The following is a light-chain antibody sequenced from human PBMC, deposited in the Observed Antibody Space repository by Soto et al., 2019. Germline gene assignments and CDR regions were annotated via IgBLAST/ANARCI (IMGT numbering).Light chain of an antibody. CDR3: QSYDSSLSGHYV. V-gene: IGLV1-40*01. CDR1: SSNIGADYD. Sequence: QPVLTQPPSVSGAPGQRVTISCTGSSSNIGADYDVHWYQQLPGTAPKLLIYGNTNRPSGVPDRFSGSKSGTSASLAITALQAEDEADYYCQSYDSSLSGHYVFGSGTKLTVL. CDR2: GNT. J-gene: IGLJ1*01.